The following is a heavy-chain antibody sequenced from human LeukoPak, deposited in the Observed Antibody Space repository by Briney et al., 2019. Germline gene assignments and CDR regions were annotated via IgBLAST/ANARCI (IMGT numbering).Heavy chain of an antibody. V-gene: IGHV5-51*01. D-gene: IGHD1-1*01. CDR3: AGHTTTWSLDP. CDR2: IYPGDSDT. J-gene: IGHJ5*02. Sequence: GESLKISCKGSGYSFSDYWIAWVRQMPGKGLEWMGIIYPGDSDTRYSPSFQGQVTISADKSISTAYLQWSSLKASDTAMYYCAGHTTTWSLDPWGQGTLVTVSS. CDR1: GYSFSDYW.